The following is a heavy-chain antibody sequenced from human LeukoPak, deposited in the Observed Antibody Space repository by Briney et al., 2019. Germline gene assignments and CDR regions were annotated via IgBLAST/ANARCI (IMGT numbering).Heavy chain of an antibody. CDR3: RGLDRRRVQGGHFQR. CDR2: IKQDGSEK. D-gene: IGHD3-16*01. V-gene: IGHV3-7*01. CDR1: EFTFNRYY. J-gene: IGHJ1*01. Sequence: GGSLRLSCAASEFTFNRYYMSWVRQAPGKGLAWVANIKQDGSEKYYVDSVKGRFTISRDNGSNSLHLQMNGLGVEDTAMYYCRGLDRRRVQGGHFQRPGEGGLITDSP.